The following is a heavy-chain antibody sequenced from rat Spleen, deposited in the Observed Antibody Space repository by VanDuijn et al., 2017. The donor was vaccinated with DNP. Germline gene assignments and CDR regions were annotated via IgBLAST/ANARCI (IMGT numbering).Heavy chain of an antibody. Sequence: EVKLVESGGGLVQPGRSLKLSCAASGFNFNDYWMGWVRQAPGKGLEWIGEINEDSRTIKYSPSLKDKFTISKDNAQNTVYLQMSKLGSDDTAIYYCASGPNYGAYSDYFNYWGQGVMVTVSS. V-gene: IGHV4-2*01. CDR3: ASGPNYGAYSDYFNY. CDR2: INEDSRTI. J-gene: IGHJ2*01. D-gene: IGHD1-11*01. CDR1: GFNFNDYW.